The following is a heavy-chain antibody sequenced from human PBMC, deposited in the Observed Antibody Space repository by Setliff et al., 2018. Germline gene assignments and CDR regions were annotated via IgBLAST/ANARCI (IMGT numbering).Heavy chain of an antibody. CDR1: GASFSGTY. CDR2: INHSGSP. Sequence: TLSLTCAVYGASFSGTYCSWIRQSPGKGLEWIGEINHTGSPNWIGEINHSGSPNYNPSLKSRVTMSVDSSKKQLSLKLTTVTAADTAVYYCRFWSGYYRNDYWGQGTLVTVSS. V-gene: IGHV4-34*01. J-gene: IGHJ4*02. CDR3: RFWSGYYRNDY. D-gene: IGHD3-3*01.